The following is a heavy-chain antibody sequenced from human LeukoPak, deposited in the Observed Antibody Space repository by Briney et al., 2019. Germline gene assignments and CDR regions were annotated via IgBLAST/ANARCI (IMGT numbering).Heavy chain of an antibody. CDR2: IYPGDSDT. J-gene: IGHJ4*02. CDR1: GYXFTTYW. CDR3: ARQITDQSSGYDSIDY. Sequence: GESLKISCNASGYXFTTYWIGWVRQMPGKGLEWMGIIYPGDSDTRYSPSFEGQVTISADKSITTAYLQWSSLKASDTAMYYCARQITDQSSGYDSIDYWGQGTLVTVSS. V-gene: IGHV5-51*01. D-gene: IGHD5-12*01.